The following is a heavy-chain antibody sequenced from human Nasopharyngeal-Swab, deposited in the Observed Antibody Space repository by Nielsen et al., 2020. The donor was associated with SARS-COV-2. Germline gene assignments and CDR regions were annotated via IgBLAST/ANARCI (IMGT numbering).Heavy chain of an antibody. CDR3: AKVPLYYYDSSGPRDY. D-gene: IGHD3-22*01. CDR2: ISGSGGST. V-gene: IGHV3-23*01. CDR1: GFTFSSYA. Sequence: GGCLRLSCAASGFTFSSYAMSWVRQAPGKGLEWVSAISGSGGSTYYADSVKGRFTISRDNSKNTLYLQMNSLRAEDTAVYYCAKVPLYYYDSSGPRDYWGQGTLVTVSS. J-gene: IGHJ4*02.